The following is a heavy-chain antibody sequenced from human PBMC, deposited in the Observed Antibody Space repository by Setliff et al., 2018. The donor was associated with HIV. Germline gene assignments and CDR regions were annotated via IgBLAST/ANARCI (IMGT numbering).Heavy chain of an antibody. Sequence: ASVKVSCKASGYSFTSYGLHWVRQAPGQRLEWMGWIHADTGDTKYSQNFQGRVTITRDTSANTAYMELSSLRSEDTAVYYCARGYCSSSSCYFWRGYYFDSWGQGTLVT. CDR2: IHADTGDT. CDR1: GYSFTSYG. CDR3: ARGYCSSSSCYFWRGYYFDS. D-gene: IGHD2-2*01. V-gene: IGHV1-3*01. J-gene: IGHJ4*02.